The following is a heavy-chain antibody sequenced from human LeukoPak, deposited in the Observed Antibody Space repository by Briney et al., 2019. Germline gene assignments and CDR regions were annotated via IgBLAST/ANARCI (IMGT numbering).Heavy chain of an antibody. CDR3: ARVKTDFYCSSTSCALDY. CDR1: GYTFTGYY. CDR2: INPNSGGT. J-gene: IGHJ4*02. Sequence: ASVKVSCKASGYTFTGYYMHWVRQAPGQGLEWMGWINPNSGGTNYAQKFQGRVTMTRDTSISTAYMELSRLRSDGTAVYYCARVKTDFYCSSTSCALDYWGQGTLVTVSS. V-gene: IGHV1-2*02. D-gene: IGHD2-2*01.